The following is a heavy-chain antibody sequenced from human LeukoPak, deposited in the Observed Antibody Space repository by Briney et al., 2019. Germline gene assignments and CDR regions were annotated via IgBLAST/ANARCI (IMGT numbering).Heavy chain of an antibody. CDR2: INPNNSDT. CDR3: ARVNGEWEPLEY. J-gene: IGHJ4*02. CDR1: GYTFTGYY. Sequence: ASVKVSCKASGYTFTGYYIHWVRQAPGQGLEWMGWINPNNSDTNSAQKFQGRVTMTRDTSITTVYMELSRLTSDDTAVYYCARVNGEWEPLEYWGQGTLVTVSS. V-gene: IGHV1-2*02. D-gene: IGHD1-26*01.